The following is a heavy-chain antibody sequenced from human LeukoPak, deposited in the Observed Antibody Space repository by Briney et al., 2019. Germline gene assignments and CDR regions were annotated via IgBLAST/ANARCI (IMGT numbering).Heavy chain of an antibody. CDR3: ARTAYRAPSYFDY. CDR1: GYSFVGYG. CDR2: FNPENGNT. D-gene: IGHD5-18*01. V-gene: IGHV1-18*01. Sequence: GASVKVSCKASGYSFVGYGITWVRQAPGQGLEWMGWFNPENGNTNYAQKVQGRVTMTADTSTSTSYMELRSLRSDDTAVYYCARTAYRAPSYFDYWGQGTLVTVSS. J-gene: IGHJ4*02.